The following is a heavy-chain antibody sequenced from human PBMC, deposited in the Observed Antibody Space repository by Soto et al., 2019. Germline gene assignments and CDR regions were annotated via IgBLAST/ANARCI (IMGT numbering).Heavy chain of an antibody. V-gene: IGHV1-69*06. CDR3: ASTKYDSSAYYYWYLGL. Sequence: QVELVQSGAEVKKPGSSVKVSCQASEDTFRNYAISWVRQAPGQGLEWMGGIIPIFGTANYAEKFQGRVTISADTSSYTVYLKISSLRSEDTAVYYCASTKYDSSAYYYWYLGLWGRGTLVTVSS. J-gene: IGHJ2*01. D-gene: IGHD3-22*01. CDR2: IIPIFGTA. CDR1: EDTFRNYA.